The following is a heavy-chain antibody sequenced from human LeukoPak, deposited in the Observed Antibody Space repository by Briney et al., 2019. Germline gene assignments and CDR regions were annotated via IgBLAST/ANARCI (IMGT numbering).Heavy chain of an antibody. CDR1: GGSISSYY. D-gene: IGHD4-11*01. CDR2: IYYSGST. Sequence: SETLSLTCTVSGGSISSYYWSWIRQPPGKGLEWIGYIYYSGSTNYDPSPKSRVTISVDTSKNQFSLKLSSVTAADTAVYYCARGPYNFDYWGQGTLVTVSS. CDR3: ARGPYNFDY. V-gene: IGHV4-59*08. J-gene: IGHJ4*02.